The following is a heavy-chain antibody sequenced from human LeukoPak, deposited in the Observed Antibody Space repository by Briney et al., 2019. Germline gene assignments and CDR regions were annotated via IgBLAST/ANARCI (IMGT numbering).Heavy chain of an antibody. CDR1: GGSFSGYY. CDR3: ARRDIVVVPAATDY. J-gene: IGHJ4*02. V-gene: IGHV4-34*01. D-gene: IGHD2-2*01. Sequence: SETLSLTCAVYGGSFSGYYWSWIRQPPGKGLEWIGEINHSGSTNYNPSLKSRVTISVDTSKNQFSLKLSSVTAEDTAVYYCARRDIVVVPAATDYWGQGTLVTVSS. CDR2: INHSGST.